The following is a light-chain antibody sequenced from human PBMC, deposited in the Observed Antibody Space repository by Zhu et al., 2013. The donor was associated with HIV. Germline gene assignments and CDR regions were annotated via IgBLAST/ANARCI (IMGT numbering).Light chain of an antibody. CDR3: QVWDTSSDHRYV. V-gene: IGLV3-1*01. Sequence: SYELTQPPSVSVSPGQTASITCSGDKLGNKYAHWYQKKPGQSPVLVIYQDNKRPSGIPERFSGSNSGNTATLTISRVEAGDEADYYCQVWDTSSDHRYVFGTGTKVTVL. J-gene: IGLJ1*01. CDR1: KLGNKY. CDR2: QDN.